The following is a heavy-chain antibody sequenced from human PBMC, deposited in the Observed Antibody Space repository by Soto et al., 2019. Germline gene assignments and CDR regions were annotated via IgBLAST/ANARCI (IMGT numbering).Heavy chain of an antibody. D-gene: IGHD3-22*01. Sequence: PSETLSLTCTVSGGSISGSSYYWTWIRQPPGKGLEWIGGVYYSGSTYYNPSLKSRVTISVDTSKNHFSLKLSSVTAADTAVYFCSTYYYDSSGYKYAMDVWGQGPTVTVSS. J-gene: IGHJ6*02. V-gene: IGHV4-39*02. CDR1: GGSISGSSYY. CDR2: VYYSGST. CDR3: STYYYDSSGYKYAMDV.